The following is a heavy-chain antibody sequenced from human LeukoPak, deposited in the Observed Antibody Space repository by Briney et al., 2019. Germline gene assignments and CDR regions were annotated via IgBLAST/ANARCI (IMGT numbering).Heavy chain of an antibody. J-gene: IGHJ6*02. D-gene: IGHD1-26*01. CDR3: ARVLLVGATSGMDV. V-gene: IGHV3-21*01. Sequence: GGSLRLSRAASGFTFSSYSMNWVRQAPGKGLEWVSSISSSSSYIYYADSVKGRFTISRDNAKNSLYLQMNSLRAEDTAVYYCARVLLVGATSGMDVWGQGTTVTVSS. CDR2: ISSSSSYI. CDR1: GFTFSSYS.